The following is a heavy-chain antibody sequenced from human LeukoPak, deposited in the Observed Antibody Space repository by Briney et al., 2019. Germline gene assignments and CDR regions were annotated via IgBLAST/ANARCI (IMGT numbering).Heavy chain of an antibody. V-gene: IGHV1-69*04. J-gene: IGHJ4*02. D-gene: IGHD1-1*01. CDR3: ARDGTLSTGDYFDY. CDR2: IIPILGIA. Sequence: SVKVSCKASGGTFSSYAISWVRQAPGQGLEWMGRIIPILGIANYAQKFQGRVTITADKSTSTAYMELSSLRSEDTAVYYCARDGTLSTGDYFDYWGQGTLVTVSS. CDR1: GGTFSSYA.